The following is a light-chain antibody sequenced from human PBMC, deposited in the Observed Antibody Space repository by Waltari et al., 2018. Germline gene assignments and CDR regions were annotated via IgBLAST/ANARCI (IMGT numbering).Light chain of an antibody. CDR3: QQSHSFPWT. Sequence: DIQMTQSPSSVSASVGNRVTITCRASQVIGTWLAWYQQKPGKAPRLLIYTASGLRDGVPSRFSGSGSGTDFTLTINSLQPEDFAIYYCQQSHSFPWTFGQGTRVDIK. J-gene: IGKJ1*01. CDR1: QVIGTW. CDR2: TAS. V-gene: IGKV1-12*01.